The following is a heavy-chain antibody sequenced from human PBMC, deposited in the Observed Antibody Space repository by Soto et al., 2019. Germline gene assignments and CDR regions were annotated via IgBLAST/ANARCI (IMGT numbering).Heavy chain of an antibody. CDR2: IFYSGST. J-gene: IGHJ6*02. D-gene: IGHD3-16*01. CDR3: ARDRPAFKSFGSGMDV. V-gene: IGHV4-31*03. Sequence: QVQLQESGPGLVKPSQTLSLTCSVSGGAIKNRDYYWSWIRQHPGKGLEWIGNIFYSGSTDYNPSLKGRLTISTDTSMNEFSLKLTSVTAADTAVYYCARDRPAFKSFGSGMDVWRQGTTVTVSS. CDR1: GGAIKNRDYY.